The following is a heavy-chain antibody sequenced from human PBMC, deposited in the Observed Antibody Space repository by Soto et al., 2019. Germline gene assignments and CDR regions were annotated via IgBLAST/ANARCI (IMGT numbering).Heavy chain of an antibody. CDR2: IYYTGST. D-gene: IGHD5-12*01. V-gene: IGHV4-59*08. Sequence: SETLSLTCTVSGGSISSYYWSWIRQPPGKGLEWIGYIYYTGSTNYNPSLKSRVTISVDASKNQFSLSLTSVTAADTAVYYCARHSGGYNGFDFSYWGQGALVTVSS. J-gene: IGHJ4*02. CDR3: ARHSGGYNGFDFSY. CDR1: GGSISSYY.